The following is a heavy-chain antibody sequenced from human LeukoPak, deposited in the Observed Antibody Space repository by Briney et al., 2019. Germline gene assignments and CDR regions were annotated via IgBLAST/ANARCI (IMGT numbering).Heavy chain of an antibody. V-gene: IGHV5-51*01. J-gene: IGHJ4*02. D-gene: IGHD6-13*01. CDR3: ARRGLITAAGSEFDY. Sequence: GESLKISCKGSGYRFTNYWIGWVRQLPGKGLEWMGIIYPGDSDTRYSPPFQGQATISADKSISTAYLQWSSLKASDTAMYYCARRGLITAAGSEFDYWGQGTLVTVSS. CDR1: GYRFTNYW. CDR2: IYPGDSDT.